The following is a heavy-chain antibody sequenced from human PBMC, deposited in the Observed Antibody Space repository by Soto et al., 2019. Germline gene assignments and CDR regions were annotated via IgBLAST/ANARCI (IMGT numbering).Heavy chain of an antibody. CDR3: ARLMDGDYGGNAVAY. CDR2: IYYSGST. Sequence: QVQLQESGPRLMKPSETLSLTCTVSGGSIGGYYWSWIRQPPGKGLEWIGYIYYSGSTSYNPSLKSRVNISVDASKNQFSLKLSSVTAADTAVYYCARLMDGDYGGNAVAYWGQGALVTVSS. V-gene: IGHV4-59*01. CDR1: GGSIGGYY. J-gene: IGHJ4*02. D-gene: IGHD4-17*01.